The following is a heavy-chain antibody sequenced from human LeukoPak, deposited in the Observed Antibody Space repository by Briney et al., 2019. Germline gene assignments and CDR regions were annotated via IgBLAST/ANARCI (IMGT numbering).Heavy chain of an antibody. D-gene: IGHD1-26*01. V-gene: IGHV4-30-2*01. Sequence: SETLSLTCTVSGGSISSGGYYWSWIRQPPGKGLEWIGYIYHSGSTYYNPSLKSRVTISVDRSKNQFSLKLSSVTAADTAVYYCARVKEWELPGYYFDYWGQGTLVTVSS. CDR2: IYHSGST. J-gene: IGHJ4*02. CDR3: ARVKEWELPGYYFDY. CDR1: GGSISSGGYY.